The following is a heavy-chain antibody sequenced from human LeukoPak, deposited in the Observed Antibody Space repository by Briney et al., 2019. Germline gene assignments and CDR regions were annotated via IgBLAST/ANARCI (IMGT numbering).Heavy chain of an antibody. CDR3: AAAWKYYDSSGKGGFDI. CDR2: IYPGNSDA. J-gene: IGHJ3*02. V-gene: IGHV5-51*01. Sequence: GESLRISCKGSGYTFPSYWIGWVRQMPGKGLEWIGIIYPGNSDARFSPSFQGQVTISADKSITTAYLQWSSLKASDTAVYYCAAAWKYYDSSGKGGFDIWGQGTMVTVSS. CDR1: GYTFPSYW. D-gene: IGHD3-22*01.